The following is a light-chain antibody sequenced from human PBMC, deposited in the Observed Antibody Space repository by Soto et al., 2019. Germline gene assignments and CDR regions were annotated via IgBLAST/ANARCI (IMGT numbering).Light chain of an antibody. CDR1: SRDVGAYDY. V-gene: IGLV2-14*03. J-gene: IGLJ1*01. Sequence: QSVLTQPASVSGSPGQSITISCTGTSRDVGAYDYVSWYLQYPDKAPQLLIYYVDHRPSGVSSRFSGSKSGNMASLTISGLQAEDEGDYYCCSYADGSSYFFGTGKKVTVL. CDR2: YVD. CDR3: CSYADGSSYF.